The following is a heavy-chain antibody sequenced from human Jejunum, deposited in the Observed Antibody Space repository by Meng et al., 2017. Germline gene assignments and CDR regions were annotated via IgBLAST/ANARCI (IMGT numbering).Heavy chain of an antibody. Sequence: SETLSLTCSVSGGSISSSNAYWGWIRQPPGKGLEWIGYIYSSGTTYYNPPLKSRVTISLDTSKNHFSLNLSSVTAADTDVYYCARVHWDFGSGTYTGFDSWGQGTLVTVSS. CDR1: GGSISSSNAY. CDR3: ARVHWDFGSGTYTGFDS. CDR2: IYSSGTT. J-gene: IGHJ4*02. D-gene: IGHD3-10*01. V-gene: IGHV4-31*03.